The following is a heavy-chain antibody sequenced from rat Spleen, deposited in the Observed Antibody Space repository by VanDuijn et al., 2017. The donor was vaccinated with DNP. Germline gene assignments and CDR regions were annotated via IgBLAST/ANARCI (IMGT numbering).Heavy chain of an antibody. CDR1: GYSITSSYR. CDR2: INNAGST. V-gene: IGHV3-3*01. J-gene: IGHJ4*01. D-gene: IGHD5-1*01. CDR3: ARSVDWDPYVMDA. Sequence: EVQLQESGPGLVKPSQSLSLTCSVTGYSITSSYRWNWIRKFPGNKLEWMGYINNAGSTNYNPPIKSRVSITRDTSKNQLFLQVNSVTTEDRATYYCARSVDWDPYVMDAWGQGASVTVSS.